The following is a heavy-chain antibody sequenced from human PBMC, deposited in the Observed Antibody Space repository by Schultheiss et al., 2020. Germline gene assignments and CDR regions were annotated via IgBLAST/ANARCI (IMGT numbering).Heavy chain of an antibody. CDR1: GFSLTTSGVG. CDR2: IYWNDDK. V-gene: IGHV2-5*01. CDR3: ARLNGYNFGYDF. J-gene: IGHJ4*02. D-gene: IGHD5-18*01. Sequence: SGPTLVKPTQTLTLTCTFSGFSLTTSGVGVGWIRQPPGKALEWLALIYWNDDKRYSPSLKSRLTVSKDSSKNQVVLTLTNVDPLDTATYYCARLNGYNFGYDFWGQGTLVTVSS.